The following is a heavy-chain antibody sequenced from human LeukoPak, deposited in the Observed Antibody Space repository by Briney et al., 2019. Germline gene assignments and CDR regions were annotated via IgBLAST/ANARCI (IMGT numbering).Heavy chain of an antibody. CDR1: GGSISSYY. V-gene: IGHV4-4*07. CDR2: IYTSGTT. CDR3: ARTSPRAATFDY. J-gene: IGHJ4*02. Sequence: SETLSLTCAVSGGSISSYYWSWIRQPAGKGLEWIGRIYTSGTTNYNPSLKSRVTMSVDTSKNQLSLNLNSVTAADTAVYYCARTSPRAATFDYWGQGTLVTVSS. D-gene: IGHD2-15*01.